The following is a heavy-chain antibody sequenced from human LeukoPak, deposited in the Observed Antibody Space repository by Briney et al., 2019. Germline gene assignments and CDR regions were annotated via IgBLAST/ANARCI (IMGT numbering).Heavy chain of an antibody. Sequence: ASVKVSCKASGYTFTGYYMHWVRQAPGQGLEWMGWINPNSGGTNYAPKFQGRVTMTRETSISTAYMELSRLRSDDTAVYYCARDRVFLWFGEPDYWGQGTLVTVAS. CDR2: INPNSGGT. CDR3: ARDRVFLWFGEPDY. D-gene: IGHD3-10*01. CDR1: GYTFTGYY. V-gene: IGHV1-2*02. J-gene: IGHJ4*02.